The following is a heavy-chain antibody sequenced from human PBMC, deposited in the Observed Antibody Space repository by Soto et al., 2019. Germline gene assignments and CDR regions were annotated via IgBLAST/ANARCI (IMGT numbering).Heavy chain of an antibody. V-gene: IGHV1-45*02. CDR1: GKTFTSRY. CDR2: ITPFSGDA. CDR3: ASGGAGSGPFTWELPDH. D-gene: IGHD1-26*01. Sequence: QMQLVQSGAEVKKTGSTVTVSCRAWGKTFTSRYLHWVRQPPGQPLEWRGWITPFSGDAHNAQKFQERVTITRDRSINTAYMRMSSLRSEDTAMYYCASGGAGSGPFTWELPDHWGQGTLVTVSS. J-gene: IGHJ4*02.